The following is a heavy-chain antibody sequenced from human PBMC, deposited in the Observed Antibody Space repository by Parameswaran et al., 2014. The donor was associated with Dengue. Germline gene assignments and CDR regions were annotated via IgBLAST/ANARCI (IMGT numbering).Heavy chain of an antibody. J-gene: IGHJ2*01. V-gene: IGHV3-11*01. Sequence: RWIRQPQEGAGWVSYISSSGSTIYYADSVKGRFTISRDNAKNSLYLQMNSLRAEDTAVYYCARDMVLYGGYWYFDLWGRGTLVTVSS. CDR2: ISSSGSTI. D-gene: IGHD4-23*01. CDR3: ARDMVLYGGYWYFDL.